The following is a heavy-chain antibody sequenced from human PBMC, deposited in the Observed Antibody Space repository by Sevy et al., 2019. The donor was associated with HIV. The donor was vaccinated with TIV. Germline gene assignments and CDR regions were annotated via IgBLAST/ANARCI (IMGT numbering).Heavy chain of an antibody. CDR2: ISGSGGST. V-gene: IGHV3-23*01. CDR1: GFTFSSYA. D-gene: IGHD3-22*01. Sequence: GGSLRLSCAASGFTFSSYAMSWVRQAPGKGLEWVSAISGSGGSTYYADSVKGRFTISRDNSKNTLYLQMNSLRAEDTAVYYCAGARPKYYYDSSAFDPWGQGTLVTVSS. J-gene: IGHJ5*02. CDR3: AGARPKYYYDSSAFDP.